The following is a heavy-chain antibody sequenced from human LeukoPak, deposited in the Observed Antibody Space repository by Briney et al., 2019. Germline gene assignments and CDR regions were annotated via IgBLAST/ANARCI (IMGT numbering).Heavy chain of an antibody. CDR2: ISAYNGNT. CDR3: ARDPGRIAAAGKSDY. Sequence: ASVKVSCKASGYTFTSYDISWVRQAPGQGLEWMGWISAYNGNTNYAQKLQGRVTMTTDTSTSTAYMELRSLRSDDTAVYYCARDPGRIAAAGKSDYWGQGTLVTVSS. CDR1: GYTFTSYD. V-gene: IGHV1-18*01. D-gene: IGHD6-13*01. J-gene: IGHJ4*02.